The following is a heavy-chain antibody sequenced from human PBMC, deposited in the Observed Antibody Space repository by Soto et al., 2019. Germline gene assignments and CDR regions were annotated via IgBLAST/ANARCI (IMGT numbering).Heavy chain of an antibody. J-gene: IGHJ4*02. CDR1: GFTFSDYA. CDR3: ARGQDYGDYVGHIDY. D-gene: IGHD4-17*01. V-gene: IGHV3-23*01. CDR2: ISGSGGST. Sequence: QPGGSLRLSCAASGFTFSDYAMNWVRQAPGKGLEWVSGISGSGGSTYYADSVKGRFTISRDNSKNTLYLQMSSLRADDTAVFYCARGQDYGDYVGHIDYWGQGTLVTVSS.